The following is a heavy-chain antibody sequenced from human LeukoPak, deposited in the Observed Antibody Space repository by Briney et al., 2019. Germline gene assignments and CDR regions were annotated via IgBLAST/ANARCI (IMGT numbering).Heavy chain of an antibody. J-gene: IGHJ4*02. Sequence: TGGSLRLSCAASGFTFSNSDMHWVRQAPGKGLEWVAIIWYDGSNKYYADSVKGRFTISRDNSKNTLYLQMNSLRAEDTAVYYCATYDSGTLFDYWSQGTLVTVSS. V-gene: IGHV3-33*01. CDR2: IWYDGSNK. CDR1: GFTFSNSD. D-gene: IGHD3-10*01. CDR3: ATYDSGTLFDY.